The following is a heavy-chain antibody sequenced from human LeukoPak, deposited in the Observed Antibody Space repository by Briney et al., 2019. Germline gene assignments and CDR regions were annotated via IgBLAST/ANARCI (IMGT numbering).Heavy chain of an antibody. V-gene: IGHV4-38-2*02. CDR2: IYFIGTT. J-gene: IGHJ4*02. D-gene: IGHD3-22*01. Sequence: SETLSLTCTVSGYSISSGYYWGWIRQPPGRGLEWIGSIYFIGTTYDNPSLQSRVSLSVDTSKNQFSLKLSSVTAADTAVYYCARSESSGYYSIDYWGQGTLVTVSS. CDR1: GYSISSGYY. CDR3: ARSESSGYYSIDY.